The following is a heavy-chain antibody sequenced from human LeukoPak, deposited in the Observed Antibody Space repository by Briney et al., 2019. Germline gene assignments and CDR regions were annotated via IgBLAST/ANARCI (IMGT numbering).Heavy chain of an antibody. CDR2: ISTSGSNT. D-gene: IGHD3-9*01. CDR3: AKGGRSDWYYFDY. Sequence: GGSLRLSCAASGFSFSTYAMTWVRQARGRGLEWVSAISTSGSNTNYVDSVKGRFTISRDNSKNTLYLQMNSLRAEDTAVYHCAKGGRSDWYYFDYWGQGTLVTVSS. J-gene: IGHJ4*02. V-gene: IGHV3-23*01. CDR1: GFSFSTYA.